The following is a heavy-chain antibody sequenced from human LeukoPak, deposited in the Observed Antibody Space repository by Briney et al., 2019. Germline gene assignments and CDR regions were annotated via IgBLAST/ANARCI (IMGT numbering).Heavy chain of an antibody. CDR2: INNSGST. Sequence: SETLSLTCAVYGGSFSGYYWSWIRKPPGKGLEWIGEINNSGSTNYSPSLKSRVTISVDTSKNQFSLKLSSVTAADTAVYYCARGKVARGYCSGGSCYGWFDPWGQGTLVTVSS. D-gene: IGHD2-15*01. CDR3: ARGKVARGYCSGGSCYGWFDP. CDR1: GGSFSGYY. J-gene: IGHJ5*02. V-gene: IGHV4-34*01.